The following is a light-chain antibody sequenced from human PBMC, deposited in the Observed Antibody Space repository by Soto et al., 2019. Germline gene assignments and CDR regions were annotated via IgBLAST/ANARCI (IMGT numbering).Light chain of an antibody. Sequence: DIQMTQSPSSLSASVGDRVTITCRASQDIRHDLGWYQQKPGKAPKRLIYDISSLHSGVPSRFSGSGSGTEFSLTISSLQSEDSAVYYCQQYNNWPPRTFGQGTKVEIK. V-gene: IGKV1-17*01. CDR2: DIS. CDR3: QQYNNWPPRT. J-gene: IGKJ1*01. CDR1: QDIRHD.